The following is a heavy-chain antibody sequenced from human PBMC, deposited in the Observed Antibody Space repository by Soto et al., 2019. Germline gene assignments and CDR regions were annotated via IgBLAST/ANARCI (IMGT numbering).Heavy chain of an antibody. J-gene: IGHJ5*02. CDR3: ARIGHFSSWFDP. V-gene: IGHV4-59*08. D-gene: IGHD3-3*02. CDR1: GGSISSYY. CDR2: IYYSGST. Sequence: SETLSLTCTVSGGSISSYYWSWIRQPPGKGLEWIGYIYYSGSTNYNPSLKSRVTISVDTSKNQFSLKLSSVTAADTAVYYCARIGHFSSWFDPWGQGTLVTVSS.